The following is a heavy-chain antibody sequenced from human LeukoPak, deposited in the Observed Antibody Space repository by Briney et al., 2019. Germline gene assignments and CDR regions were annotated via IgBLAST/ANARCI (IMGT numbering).Heavy chain of an antibody. Sequence: GGSLRLSCAASGFTFSSYAMSWVRQAPGKGLEWVSTISGSGGSTYYADSVKGRFSISRDNSKNTLYLQMNSLRAEDAAIYYCAKDLEAGSSWYGREIDCWGQGTLVTVSS. CDR2: ISGSGGST. CDR3: AKDLEAGSSWYGREIDC. V-gene: IGHV3-23*01. CDR1: GFTFSSYA. D-gene: IGHD6-13*01. J-gene: IGHJ4*02.